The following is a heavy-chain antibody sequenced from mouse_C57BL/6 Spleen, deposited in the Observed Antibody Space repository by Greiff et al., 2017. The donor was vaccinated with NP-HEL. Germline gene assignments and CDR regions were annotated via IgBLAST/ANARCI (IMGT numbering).Heavy chain of an antibody. V-gene: IGHV5-4*01. CDR3: ARERLRRYFDD. CDR1: GFTFSSYA. Sequence: EVQGVESGGGLVKPGGSLKLSCAASGFTFSSYAMSWVRQTPEKRLEWVATISDGGSYTYYPDNVKGRFTISRDNAKNNLYLQMSHLKSEDTARYYGARERLRRYFDDWGTGTTVTVSS. J-gene: IGHJ1*03. CDR2: ISDGGSYT.